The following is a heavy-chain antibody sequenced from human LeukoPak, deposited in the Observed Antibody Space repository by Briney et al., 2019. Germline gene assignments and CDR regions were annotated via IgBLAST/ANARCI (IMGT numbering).Heavy chain of an antibody. CDR2: IYYSGST. V-gene: IGHV4-30-4*01. CDR3: ASQGVGASLYNWFDP. CDR1: GGSISSGDYY. J-gene: IGHJ5*02. D-gene: IGHD1-26*01. Sequence: PSQTLSLTCTVSGGSISSGDYYWSWIRQPPGQGLEWIGYIYYSGSTYYNPSLKSRVTISVDTSKNQFSLKLSSVTAADTAVYYCASQGVGASLYNWFDPWGQGTLVTVSS.